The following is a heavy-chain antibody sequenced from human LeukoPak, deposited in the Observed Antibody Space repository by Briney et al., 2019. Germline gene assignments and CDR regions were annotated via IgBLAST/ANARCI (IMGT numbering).Heavy chain of an antibody. CDR3: VRDNSRGQSLGVIY. D-gene: IGHD3-22*01. CDR2: INADSSTI. Sequence: PGGSLRLSCAASGFTFSTYNMNWVRQAPGKGLEWISYINADSSTIQYADSVRGRFTTSRDNAKNSLYLQMNILRAEDTAVYYCVRDNSRGQSLGVIYWGQGSLVTVSS. CDR1: GFTFSTYN. J-gene: IGHJ4*02. V-gene: IGHV3-48*01.